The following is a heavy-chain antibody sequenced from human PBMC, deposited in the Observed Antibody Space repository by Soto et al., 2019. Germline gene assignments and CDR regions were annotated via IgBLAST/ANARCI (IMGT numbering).Heavy chain of an antibody. CDR2: ISAYNGNR. V-gene: IGHV1-18*01. J-gene: IGHJ3*02. CDR1: GYPFTSYG. D-gene: IGHD5-12*01. Sequence: QGQLLQSGDEVKTPGASVRVSCRASGYPFTSYGISWVRQAPGQGLEWVAWISAYNGNRDIAQKCQGRVTMTLETSTGTAHMELGDLTSADTAVYYCARGRIVASIHDAFEIWGQGTNVTVSS. CDR3: ARGRIVASIHDAFEI.